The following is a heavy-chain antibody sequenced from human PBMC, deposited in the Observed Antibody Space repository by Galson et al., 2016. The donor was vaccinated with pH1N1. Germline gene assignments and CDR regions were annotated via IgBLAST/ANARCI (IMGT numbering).Heavy chain of an antibody. CDR1: GGSMTTYY. Sequence: LSLTCSVSGGSMTTYYWSWIRQPPGKGLEWIGHIYYSGSTDYNPSLKSRVSISMDRSKNQFSLRLSSVTAADTAVYYCANDKSGLDTVDYFYYYMDVWGSGTTVTVSS. D-gene: IGHD1-26*01. CDR3: ANDKSGLDTVDYFYYYMDV. J-gene: IGHJ6*03. CDR2: IYYSGST. V-gene: IGHV4-59*01.